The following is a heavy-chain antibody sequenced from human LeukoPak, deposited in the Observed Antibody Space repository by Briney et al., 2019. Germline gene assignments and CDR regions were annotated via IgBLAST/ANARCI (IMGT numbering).Heavy chain of an antibody. CDR1: GGSISSGGYY. Sequence: PSQTLSLTCTVSGGSISSGGYYWSWIRQHPGKGLEWIGYIYYSGSTYYNPSLKSRVTISVDTSKNQFSLKLSSVTAADRAVYYCARGALAGNYFDYWGQGTLVTVSS. D-gene: IGHD6-19*01. CDR3: ARGALAGNYFDY. CDR2: IYYSGST. V-gene: IGHV4-31*03. J-gene: IGHJ4*02.